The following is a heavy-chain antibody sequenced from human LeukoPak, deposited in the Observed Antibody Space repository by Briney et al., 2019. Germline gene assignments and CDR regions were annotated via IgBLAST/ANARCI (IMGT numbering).Heavy chain of an antibody. D-gene: IGHD3-10*01. J-gene: IGHJ4*02. CDR2: ISWNSGSI. Sequence: GGSLRLSCAASGFTFDDYAMHWVRQAPGKGLEWVSGISWNSGSIGYADSVKGRFTISRDNAKNSLYLQMNSLRAEDTALYYCAKAPTSSGSYWVFDYWGQGTLVTVSS. CDR3: AKAPTSSGSYWVFDY. CDR1: GFTFDDYA. V-gene: IGHV3-9*01.